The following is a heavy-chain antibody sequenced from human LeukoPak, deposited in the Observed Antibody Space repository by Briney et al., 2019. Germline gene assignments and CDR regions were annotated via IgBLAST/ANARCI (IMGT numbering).Heavy chain of an antibody. Sequence: ASVKVSCKASGGTFSSYAISWMRQAPGQGLEWMGRIIPTFGTANYAQKFQGRVTITTDESTSTAYMELSSLRSEDTAVYYCARGTVAPGAFDIWGQGTMVTVSS. V-gene: IGHV1-69*05. D-gene: IGHD6-19*01. J-gene: IGHJ3*02. CDR3: ARGTVAPGAFDI. CDR2: IIPTFGTA. CDR1: GGTFSSYA.